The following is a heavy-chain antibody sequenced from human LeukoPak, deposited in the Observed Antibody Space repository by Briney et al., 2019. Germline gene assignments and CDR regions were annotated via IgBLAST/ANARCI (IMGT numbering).Heavy chain of an antibody. D-gene: IGHD6-19*01. V-gene: IGHV1-8*01. J-gene: IGHJ4*02. CDR1: GYTFTSYE. Sequence: EASVKVSCKASGYTFTSYEINWVRQATGQGPEWMGWMNPKSGNTGYAQKFQGRVTMTRNTSISTAYMEPSSLRSEDTAVYYCARDSGSGWYRFDYWGQGTLVTVSS. CDR2: MNPKSGNT. CDR3: ARDSGSGWYRFDY.